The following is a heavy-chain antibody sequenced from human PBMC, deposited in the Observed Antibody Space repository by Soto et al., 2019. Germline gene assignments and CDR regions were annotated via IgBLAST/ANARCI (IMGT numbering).Heavy chain of an antibody. D-gene: IGHD6-19*01. CDR1: GYTFTSYY. J-gene: IGHJ5*02. CDR3: AFAVAGMSSWFDP. CDR2: INPSGGST. V-gene: IGHV1-46*01. Sequence: ASVKVSCSASGYTFTSYYMHWVRQAPGQGLEWMGIINPSGGSTSYAQKFQGRVTMTRDTSTSTVYMELSSLRSEDTAVYYCAFAVAGMSSWFDPWGQGTLVTVSS.